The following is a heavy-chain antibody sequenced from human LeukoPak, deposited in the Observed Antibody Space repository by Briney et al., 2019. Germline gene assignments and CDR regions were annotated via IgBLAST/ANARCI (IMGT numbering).Heavy chain of an antibody. V-gene: IGHV4-34*01. J-gene: IGHJ4*02. Sequence: SETLSLTCAVYGGSFSGYYWSWIRQPPGKGLEWIGEINHSGSTNYNPSLKSRVTISVDTSKDQFSLKLSSVTAADTAVYYCARGWYSSSWYFYWGQGTLVTVSS. CDR1: GGSFSGYY. CDR2: INHSGST. D-gene: IGHD6-13*01. CDR3: ARGWYSSSWYFY.